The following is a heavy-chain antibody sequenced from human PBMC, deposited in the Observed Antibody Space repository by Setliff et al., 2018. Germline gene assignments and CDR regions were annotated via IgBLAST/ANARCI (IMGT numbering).Heavy chain of an antibody. Sequence: SEPLSLTCTVSGGSISSGSYYWSWIRQPAGKGLEWIGHIYSSGSTNYNPSLKSRVTISVDRSKNQFSLKLSSVIAADTAVYYCARDLYSSSSGGFYYYYYYMDVWGKGTTVTVSS. CDR1: GGSISSGSYY. CDR2: IYSSGST. CDR3: ARDLYSSSSGGFYYYYYYMDV. D-gene: IGHD6-6*01. V-gene: IGHV4-61*09. J-gene: IGHJ6*03.